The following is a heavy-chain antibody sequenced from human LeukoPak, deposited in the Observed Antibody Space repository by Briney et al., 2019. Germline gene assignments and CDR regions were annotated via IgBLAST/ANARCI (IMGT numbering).Heavy chain of an antibody. CDR2: ISWNSGSI. CDR1: GFTFDDYA. CDR3: AKATYGDYGATFDY. D-gene: IGHD4-17*01. V-gene: IGHV3-9*01. Sequence: GGSLRLSCAASGFTFDDYAMHWVRQAPGNGLEWVSGISWNSGSIGYADSVKGRFTISRDNAKNSLYLQMNSLRAEDTALYYCAKATYGDYGATFDYWGQGTLVTVSS. J-gene: IGHJ4*02.